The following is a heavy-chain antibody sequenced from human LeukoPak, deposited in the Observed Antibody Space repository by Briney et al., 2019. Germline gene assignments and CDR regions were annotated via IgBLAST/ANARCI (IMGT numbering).Heavy chain of an antibody. J-gene: IGHJ4*02. CDR3: AKIWGVGYCSSTSCHEFDY. CDR1: GFTFSSYA. D-gene: IGHD2-2*01. CDR2: ISGSGGST. Sequence: GGSLRPSCAASGFTFSSYAMSWVRQAPGKGLEWVSAISGSGGSTYYADSVKGRFTISRDNSKNTLYLQMNSLRAEDTAVYYCAKIWGVGYCSSTSCHEFDYWGQGTLVTVSS. V-gene: IGHV3-23*01.